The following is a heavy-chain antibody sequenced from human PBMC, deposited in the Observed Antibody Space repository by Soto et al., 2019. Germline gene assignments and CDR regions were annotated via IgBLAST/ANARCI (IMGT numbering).Heavy chain of an antibody. CDR1: GFTFSSYA. D-gene: IGHD2-2*01. V-gene: IGHV3-30-3*01. J-gene: IGHJ5*02. CDR2: ISYDGSNK. CDR3: ARDQTSCCYSPVA. Sequence: GGSLRLSCAASGFTFSSYAMHWVRQAPGKGLEWVAVISYDGSNKYYADSVKGRFTISRDNSKNTLYLQMNSLRAEDTAVYYCARDQTSCCYSPVAWGQGTLVTVSS.